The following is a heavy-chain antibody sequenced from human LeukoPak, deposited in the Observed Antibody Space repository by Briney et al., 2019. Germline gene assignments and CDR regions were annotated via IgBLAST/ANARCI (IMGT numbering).Heavy chain of an antibody. Sequence: PSETLSLTCAAYGGSFSGYYWSWIRQPPGKGLEWIGEINHSGSTNYSPSVKSRVTISVDTSKNQFSLKLSSVTAAGTAVYYCARVRRWLQWGIWFDPWGQGTLVTVSS. V-gene: IGHV4-34*01. CDR2: INHSGST. CDR3: ARVRRWLQWGIWFDP. J-gene: IGHJ5*02. CDR1: GGSFSGYY. D-gene: IGHD5-24*01.